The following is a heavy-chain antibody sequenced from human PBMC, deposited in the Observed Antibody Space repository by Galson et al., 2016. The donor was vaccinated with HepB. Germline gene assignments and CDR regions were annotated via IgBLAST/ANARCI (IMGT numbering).Heavy chain of an antibody. CDR3: ATAPHGRPAPYDF. J-gene: IGHJ4*02. CDR2: ISPTTTYT. CDR1: GFSFSDHY. Sequence: SLRLSCAASGFSFSDHYMIWIRQAPGKGLEWVSYISPTTTYTKYADSVEGRFTISRDNDKSSLYLHMNNVRAEDSALYYCATAPHGRPAPYDFWGQGTLVTVSP. V-gene: IGHV3-11*06. D-gene: IGHD2-2*01.